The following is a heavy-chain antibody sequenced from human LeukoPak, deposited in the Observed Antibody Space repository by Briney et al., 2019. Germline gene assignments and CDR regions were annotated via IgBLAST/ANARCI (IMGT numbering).Heavy chain of an antibody. CDR3: AKGVSGPQYYFHY. D-gene: IGHD4-11*01. V-gene: IGHV3-23*01. J-gene: IGHJ4*02. Sequence: GESLRLSCAASGFTFSTSAMRWVRQAPGAGLEWVSSIDGSGVKTYYADSVKGRFTISRDNSKNTLYLQMNSLRAEDTAVYYCAKGVSGPQYYFHYWGQGTLVTVSS. CDR1: GFTFSTSA. CDR2: IDGSGVKT.